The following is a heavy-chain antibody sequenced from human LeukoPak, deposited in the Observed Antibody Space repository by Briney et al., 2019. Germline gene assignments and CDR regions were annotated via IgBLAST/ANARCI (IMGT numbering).Heavy chain of an antibody. J-gene: IGHJ4*02. Sequence: GGSLRLSCAASGFTFSSYGMHWVRQAPGKGLEWVAFIRNDGSNKYYADTVKGRFTISRDNSKNTLYLQMNSLRAEDTAVYYCAKSFGYSYGYLDYWGQGTLVTVSS. D-gene: IGHD5-18*01. V-gene: IGHV3-30*02. CDR3: AKSFGYSYGYLDY. CDR2: IRNDGSNK. CDR1: GFTFSSYG.